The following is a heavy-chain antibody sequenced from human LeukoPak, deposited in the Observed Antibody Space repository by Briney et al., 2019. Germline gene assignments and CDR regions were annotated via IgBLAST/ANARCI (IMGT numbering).Heavy chain of an antibody. D-gene: IGHD3-10*01. J-gene: IGHJ4*02. CDR2: IYYSGST. CDR1: GGSISSYH. V-gene: IGHV4-59*01. CDR3: ARGPRISLVRGALELDY. Sequence: SETLSLTCTVSGGSISSYHWNWIRQPPGKGLEWIGYIYYSGSTNYNPSLKSRLTISVDTSKNQFSLKLSSVTATDTAVYYCARGPRISLVRGALELDYWGQGTLVTVSS.